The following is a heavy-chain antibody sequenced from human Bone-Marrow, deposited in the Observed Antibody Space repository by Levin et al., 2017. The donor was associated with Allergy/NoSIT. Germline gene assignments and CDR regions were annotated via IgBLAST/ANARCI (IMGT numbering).Heavy chain of an antibody. CDR1: GGSVSSGSYY. V-gene: IGHV4-61*01. Sequence: SSETLSLTCTVSGGSVSSGSYYWNWIRQPPGKGLEWIGYIYYSGSTNFNPSLKSRVTISLDTSKNQFSLKLSSVTAADAAMYYCARVTSVVVTVDAIYWYFDLWGRGTLVTVSS. J-gene: IGHJ2*01. CDR2: IYYSGST. D-gene: IGHD2-21*02. CDR3: ARVTSVVVTVDAIYWYFDL.